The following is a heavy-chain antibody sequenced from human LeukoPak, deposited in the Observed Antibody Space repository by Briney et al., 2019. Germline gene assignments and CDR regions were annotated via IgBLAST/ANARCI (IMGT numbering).Heavy chain of an antibody. CDR3: AKDHYGDFFGFDY. CDR1: GFTFSNYV. CDR2: ISYDGINK. Sequence: PGRSLRLSCAASGFTFSNYVMHWVRQAPGKGLEWVAFISYDGINKDYADSVKGRFTISRDNSKNTLYLQMNSLRAEDTAVYYCAKDHYGDFFGFDYWGQGTLVTVS. D-gene: IGHD4-17*01. J-gene: IGHJ4*02. V-gene: IGHV3-30*18.